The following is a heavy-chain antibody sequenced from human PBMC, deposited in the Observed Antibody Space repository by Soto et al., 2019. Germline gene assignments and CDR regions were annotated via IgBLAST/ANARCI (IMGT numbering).Heavy chain of an antibody. D-gene: IGHD6-13*01. V-gene: IGHV3-30-3*01. J-gene: IGHJ5*02. Sequence: QVQLVESGGGVVQPGRFLRLSCAASGFTFSSYAMPWVRQAPGKGLEWVAVISYDGSNKYYADSVKGRFTISRDNSKNTLYLQMNSLRAEDTAVYYCARDWAAAGTDPLEFDPWGQRTLVTVSS. CDR3: ARDWAAAGTDPLEFDP. CDR1: GFTFSSYA. CDR2: ISYDGSNK.